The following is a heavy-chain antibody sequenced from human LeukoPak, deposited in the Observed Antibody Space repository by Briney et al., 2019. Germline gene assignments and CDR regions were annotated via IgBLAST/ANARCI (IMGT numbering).Heavy chain of an antibody. D-gene: IGHD1/OR15-1a*01. CDR2: MNPNSGNT. Sequence: GASVKVSCKASGYTFTSYDINWVRQATGQGLEWMGWMNPNSGNTGYAQKFQGRVTITRDTSITTAYMELSSLTSEDTAVYYCARGLQQSNWFDPWGQGTLVTVSS. J-gene: IGHJ5*02. CDR3: ARGLQQSNWFDP. V-gene: IGHV1-8*01. CDR1: GYTFTSYD.